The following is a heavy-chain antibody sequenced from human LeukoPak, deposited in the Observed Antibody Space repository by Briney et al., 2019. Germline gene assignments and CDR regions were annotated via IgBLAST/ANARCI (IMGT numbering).Heavy chain of an antibody. CDR3: ANRGAVVSSGIDY. D-gene: IGHD6-19*01. J-gene: IGHJ4*02. V-gene: IGHV3-30*04. Sequence: PGGSLRLSCAASGFTFSSYAMHWVRQAPGKGLEWVAVISYDGSNKYYADSVKGRFTISRDNSKNTLYLQMNSLRAEDTAVYYCANRGAVVSSGIDYWGQGTLVTVSS. CDR2: ISYDGSNK. CDR1: GFTFSSYA.